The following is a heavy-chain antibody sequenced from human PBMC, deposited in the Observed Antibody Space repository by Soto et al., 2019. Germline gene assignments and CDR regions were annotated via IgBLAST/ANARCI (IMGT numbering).Heavy chain of an antibody. D-gene: IGHD4-17*01. V-gene: IGHV4-4*02. CDR2: IDHSGST. CDR1: GGSISRSNW. CDR3: ARAAPDYGGNAFDY. J-gene: IGHJ4*02. Sequence: SETLSLTYAVSGGSISRSNWWRWVRQAPGKGLEWIGEIDHSGSTNYNPSLKSRVTISVDKSKNQVSLKLSSVTAADTAVYYCARAAPDYGGNAFDYWGQGTLVTVSS.